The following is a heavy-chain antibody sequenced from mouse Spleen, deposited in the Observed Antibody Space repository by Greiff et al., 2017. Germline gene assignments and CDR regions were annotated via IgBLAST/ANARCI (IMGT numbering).Heavy chain of an antibody. Sequence: VQLQQPGTELVKPGASVKLSCKASGYTFTSYWMHWVKQRPGQGLEWIGNINPSNGGTNYNEKFKSKATLTVDKSSSTAYMQLSSLTSEDSAVYYCARWEPYGSSYDWYFDVWGTGTTVTVSS. CDR3: ARWEPYGSSYDWYFDV. J-gene: IGHJ1*03. V-gene: IGHV1-53*01. CDR2: INPSNGGT. D-gene: IGHD1-1*01. CDR1: GYTFTSYW.